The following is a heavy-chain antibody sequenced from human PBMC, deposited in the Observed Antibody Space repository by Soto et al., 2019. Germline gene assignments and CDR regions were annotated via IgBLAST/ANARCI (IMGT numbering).Heavy chain of an antibody. D-gene: IGHD4-17*01. J-gene: IGHJ6*02. Sequence: PSETLSLTCTVSGGSVSSGSYYWSWIRQPPGKGLEWIGYIYYSGSTNYNPSLKSRVTISVDTSKNQFSLKLTSVTAADTAVYYCARDLGATVTPLDYSYYGMDVWGRGTTVTVSS. CDR3: ARDLGATVTPLDYSYYGMDV. V-gene: IGHV4-61*01. CDR2: IYYSGST. CDR1: GGSVSSGSYY.